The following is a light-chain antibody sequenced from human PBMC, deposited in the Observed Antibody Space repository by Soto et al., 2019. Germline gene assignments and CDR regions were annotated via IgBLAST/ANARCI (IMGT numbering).Light chain of an antibody. CDR3: QQRSNWPLT. CDR2: AAS. CDR1: QSIGSY. Sequence: EIVLTQYPATLSLSPGERATLSCRASQSIGSYLAWYQQRPGQAPRLLIYAASNRATGIPARFSGSGSGTDFTLTISSLEPEDFGVYYCQQRSNWPLTFGGGTKVEIK. J-gene: IGKJ4*01. V-gene: IGKV3-11*01.